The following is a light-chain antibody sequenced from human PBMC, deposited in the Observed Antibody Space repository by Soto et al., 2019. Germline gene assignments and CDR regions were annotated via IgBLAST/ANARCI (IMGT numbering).Light chain of an antibody. J-gene: IGKJ2*01. CDR2: EAS. V-gene: IGKV3-11*01. CDR1: QSLRNY. Sequence: EIVLTQSPATLSLSPGERATLSCRASQSLRNYLAWYQKKPGQAPRLLIYEASNRATGIPARFSGSGSGTDFTLTISRVEPEDFGVYYCQQFGTSPPKTFGQGTKLEI. CDR3: QQFGTSPPKT.